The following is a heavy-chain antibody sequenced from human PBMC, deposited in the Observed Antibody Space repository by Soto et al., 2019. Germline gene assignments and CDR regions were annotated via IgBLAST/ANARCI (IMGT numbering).Heavy chain of an antibody. CDR1: GFTFITYT. CDR2: ISSGSSYI. CDR3: ARDILSGGAYPDS. D-gene: IGHD3-10*01. Sequence: GSQILSYAPSGFTFITYTMNWVRQAPGKGLEWISSISSGSSYIYYAGSVKGRFTISRDNAKNSLFLQMNSLRADDTAVYYCARDILSGGAYPDSWGQGTKVTVSS. J-gene: IGHJ5*01. V-gene: IGHV3-21*01.